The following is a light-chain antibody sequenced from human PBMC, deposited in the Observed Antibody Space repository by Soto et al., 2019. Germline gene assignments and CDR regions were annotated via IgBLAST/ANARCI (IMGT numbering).Light chain of an antibody. CDR1: SSDVGGYNY. CDR2: DVS. CDR3: SSYTSSSTFYV. Sequence: QSAPTQPASVSGSPGQSITISCTGTSSDVGGYNYVSWYQQHPGKAPKLMIYDVSNRPSGVSKRFSGSKSGNTASLTISGLQAEDEADYYCSSYTSSSTFYVFGTGTKVTVL. V-gene: IGLV2-14*01. J-gene: IGLJ1*01.